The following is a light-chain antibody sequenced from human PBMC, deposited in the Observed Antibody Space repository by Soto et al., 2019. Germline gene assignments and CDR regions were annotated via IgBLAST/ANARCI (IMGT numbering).Light chain of an antibody. V-gene: IGKV3-20*01. CDR2: GAS. J-gene: IGKJ3*01. Sequence: EIVLTQSPGTLSLSPGERATLSCRASQSVSSSYLAWYQQKPGQAPRLLIYGASTGATGIPDRFSGSGSGTVFTLNISRLEPEHFAVYYCQQYGSSPPFTFGPGTKVDIK. CDR3: QQYGSSPPFT. CDR1: QSVSSSY.